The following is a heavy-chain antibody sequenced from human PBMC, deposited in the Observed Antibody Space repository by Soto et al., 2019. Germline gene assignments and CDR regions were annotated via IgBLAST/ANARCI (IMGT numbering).Heavy chain of an antibody. Sequence: EVQLVESGGGLVQPGGSLRLSCAASGFTFSSYSMNWVRQAPGKGLEWVSYISSSSSTIYYADSVKGRFTSSRDNAKNSLYLQMNSLRAEDTAVYYCARRRKLSYIAVAVQGDWYFDLWGRGTLVTVSS. CDR3: ARRRKLSYIAVAVQGDWYFDL. CDR1: GFTFSSYS. V-gene: IGHV3-48*01. J-gene: IGHJ2*01. CDR2: ISSSSSTI. D-gene: IGHD6-19*01.